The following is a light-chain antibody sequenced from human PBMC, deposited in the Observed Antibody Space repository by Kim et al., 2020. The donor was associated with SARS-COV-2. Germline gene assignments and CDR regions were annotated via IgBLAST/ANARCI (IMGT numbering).Light chain of an antibody. CDR2: EDS. J-gene: IGLJ3*02. V-gene: IGLV3-21*03. Sequence: APGKTARITCGGNSSGRKSVHWYQQKPGQAPVVVIYEDSDRPSGIPERFSGSNSGNTATLTIRRVEAGDEADYYCQVWDSSSDHRVFGGGTQLTVL. CDR1: SSGRKS. CDR3: QVWDSSSDHRV.